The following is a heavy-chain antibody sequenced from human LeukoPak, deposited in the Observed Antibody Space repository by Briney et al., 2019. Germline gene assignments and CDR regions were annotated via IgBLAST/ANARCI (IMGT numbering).Heavy chain of an antibody. Sequence: GGSLRLSCAASRLTFSTFGMHWVRQAPGKGLEWVAVISSDGNDKYYADSVRGRFTISRDNSKDTLYLQMSSLRIEDTAVYYCRAATKYHGYYYDYWGQGTLVTVSS. D-gene: IGHD3-22*01. J-gene: IGHJ4*02. V-gene: IGHV3-30*03. CDR2: ISSDGNDK. CDR3: RAATKYHGYYYDY. CDR1: RLTFSTFG.